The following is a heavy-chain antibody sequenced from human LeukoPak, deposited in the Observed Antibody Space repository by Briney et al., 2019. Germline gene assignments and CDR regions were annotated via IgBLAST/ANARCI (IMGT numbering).Heavy chain of an antibody. V-gene: IGHV1-18*01. CDR1: GYTFTSYG. D-gene: IGHD6-13*01. CDR2: ISAYNGNT. CDR3: ARDAAAAMSPHYYYYMDV. J-gene: IGHJ6*03. Sequence: AASVKVSCKASGYTFTSYGISWVRQAPGLGLEWMGWISAYNGNTNYAQKLQGRVTMTTDTSTSTAYMELRSLRSDDTAVYYCARDAAAAMSPHYYYYMDVWGKGTTVTVSS.